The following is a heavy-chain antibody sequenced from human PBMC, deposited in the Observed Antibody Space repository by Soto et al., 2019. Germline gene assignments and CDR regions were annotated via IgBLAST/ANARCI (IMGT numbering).Heavy chain of an antibody. CDR1: GFTFSDHY. CDR2: IGKSGSDI. CDR3: AREIGNLAPYGPVDY. D-gene: IGHD3-10*01. Sequence: QVQLVESGGGLVRPGGSLRLTCAASGFTFSDHYMTWMRQAPGKGLEWVSFIGKSGSDIHYADSVEGRFTISRDNAKNALYLPMNSLRVDDTAVYYCAREIGNLAPYGPVDYWGQGTVVTVSS. V-gene: IGHV3-11*01. J-gene: IGHJ4*02.